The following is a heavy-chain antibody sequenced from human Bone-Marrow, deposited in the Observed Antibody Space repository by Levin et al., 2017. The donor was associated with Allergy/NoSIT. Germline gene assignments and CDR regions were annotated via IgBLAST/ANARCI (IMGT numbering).Heavy chain of an antibody. D-gene: IGHD3-10*01. V-gene: IGHV2-5*02. CDR3: AHSIYYGSGSYYRRGGAFDI. CDR1: GFSLSTSGVG. J-gene: IGHJ3*02. CDR2: IYWDDDK. Sequence: SGPTLVKPTQTLTLTCTFSGFSLSTSGVGVGWIRQPPGKALEWLALIYWDDDKRYSPSLKSRLTITKDTSNNQVVLTMTNMDPVDTATYYCAHSIYYGSGSYYRRGGAFDIWGQGTMVTVSS.